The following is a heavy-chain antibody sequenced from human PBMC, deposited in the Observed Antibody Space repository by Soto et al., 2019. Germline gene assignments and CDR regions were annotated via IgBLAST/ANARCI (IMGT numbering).Heavy chain of an antibody. J-gene: IGHJ6*03. CDR1: GYTFTNYG. D-gene: IGHD6-6*01. CDR3: ARVRQLVGYFYSYGDV. V-gene: IGHV1-18*01. Sequence: QVQLLQSGAEVKKPGASVKVSCKASGYTFTNYGITWVRQAPGQGLEWMGWISAYNGNTHYTQRLQGRVTMTTDTSTSTAYRELGGRRSDATAVYSGARVRQLVGYFYSYGDVWGKGTTVTVSS. CDR2: ISAYNGNT.